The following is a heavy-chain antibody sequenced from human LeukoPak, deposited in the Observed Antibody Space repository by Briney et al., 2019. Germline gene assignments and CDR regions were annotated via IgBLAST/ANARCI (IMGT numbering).Heavy chain of an antibody. CDR2: ISVYNGNT. D-gene: IGHD5-12*01. CDR1: GYTFPSYG. J-gene: IGHJ4*02. Sequence: ASVKVSCKASGYTFPSYGLSWVGPAPGQGLEWMGWISVYNGNTNYAQKLQGRVTMTTDTSTRTAYMELRSLRFDDTAVYYCARDSGYSGYVLFDYWGQGTLVTVSS. V-gene: IGHV1-18*01. CDR3: ARDSGYSGYVLFDY.